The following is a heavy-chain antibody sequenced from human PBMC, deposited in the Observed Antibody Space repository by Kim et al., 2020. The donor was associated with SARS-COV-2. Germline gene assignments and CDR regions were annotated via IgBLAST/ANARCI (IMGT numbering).Heavy chain of an antibody. CDR1: GFSFDNYW. CDR2: IKQDGGQI. D-gene: IGHD6-13*01. J-gene: IGHJ5*01. V-gene: IGHV3-7*01. Sequence: GSLRLSCVASGFSFDNYWMSWVRQAPGKGLEWVANIKQDGGQIYYLDSLKGRFTISRDNAKNSVYLQLNSLRAEDTAVYYCARIGYSSSCTDSWGQGTL. CDR3: ARIGYSSSCTDS.